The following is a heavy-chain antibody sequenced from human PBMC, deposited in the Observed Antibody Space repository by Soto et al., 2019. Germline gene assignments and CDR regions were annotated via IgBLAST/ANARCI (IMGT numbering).Heavy chain of an antibody. J-gene: IGHJ3*02. Sequence: GESLKISCKGSGYSFTSYCIGWVRQMPGKGLEWMGIIYPGDSDTRYSPSFQGQVTISADKSISTAYLQWSSLKASDTAMYYCARGRVCSGGSCYPAGAFDIWGQGTMVTVSS. CDR1: GYSFTSYC. CDR3: ARGRVCSGGSCYPAGAFDI. V-gene: IGHV5-51*01. CDR2: IYPGDSDT. D-gene: IGHD2-15*01.